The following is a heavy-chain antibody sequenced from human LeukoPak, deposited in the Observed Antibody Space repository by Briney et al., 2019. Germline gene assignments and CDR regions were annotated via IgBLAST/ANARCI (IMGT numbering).Heavy chain of an antibody. D-gene: IGHD6-19*01. Sequence: ASVKVSCKASGYTFPSYGISWVRQAPGKGLEWMGWISAYNGNTNYAQKLQGRVTMTTDTSTSTAYMELRSLRSDDTAVYYCARVASGSSGRKFDPWGQGTLVTVSS. CDR2: ISAYNGNT. CDR1: GYTFPSYG. J-gene: IGHJ5*02. V-gene: IGHV1-18*01. CDR3: ARVASGSSGRKFDP.